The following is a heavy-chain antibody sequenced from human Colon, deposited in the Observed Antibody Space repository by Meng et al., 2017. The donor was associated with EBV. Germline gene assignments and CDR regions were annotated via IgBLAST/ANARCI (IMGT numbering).Heavy chain of an antibody. CDR1: GGSFSDSY. Sequence: QGQLQRWGAGLLKPSETLSLTCTVYGGSFSDSYWTWIRQPPGKGLEWIGEINHVGSTTYNPSLKSRVTISVDTSKNQFSLKLSSVTAADAAVYYCASSDCSGGTCYLDCWGQGTLVTVSS. D-gene: IGHD2-15*01. J-gene: IGHJ4*02. CDR2: INHVGST. CDR3: ASSDCSGGTCYLDC. V-gene: IGHV4-34*01.